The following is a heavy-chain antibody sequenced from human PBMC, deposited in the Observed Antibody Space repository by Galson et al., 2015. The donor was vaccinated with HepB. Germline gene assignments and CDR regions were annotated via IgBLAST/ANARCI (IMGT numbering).Heavy chain of an antibody. CDR3: ASGGGSRGGIFDY. J-gene: IGHJ4*02. V-gene: IGHV4-59*01. CDR1: GGSISSYY. Sequence: ETLSLTCTVSGGSISSYYWSWIRRPPGKGLEWIGYIYYSGSTNYNPSLKSRVTISVDTSKNQFSLKLSSVTAADTAVYYCASGGGSRGGIFDYWGQGTLVTVSS. CDR2: IYYSGST. D-gene: IGHD1-26*01.